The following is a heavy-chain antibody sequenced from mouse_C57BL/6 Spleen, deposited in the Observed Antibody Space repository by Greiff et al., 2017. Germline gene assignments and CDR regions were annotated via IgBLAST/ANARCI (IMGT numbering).Heavy chain of an antibody. J-gene: IGHJ3*01. D-gene: IGHD2-1*01. Sequence: QVQLKQPGAELVKPGASVKLSCKASGYTFTSYCMHWVKQRPVQGLEWIGMIHPNSGSTNYNEKFKSKATLTVDKSSSTAYMQLSSLTSEDSAVYYCAIYYGNFLAYWGQGTLVTVSA. V-gene: IGHV1-64*01. CDR1: GYTFTSYC. CDR3: AIYYGNFLAY. CDR2: IHPNSGST.